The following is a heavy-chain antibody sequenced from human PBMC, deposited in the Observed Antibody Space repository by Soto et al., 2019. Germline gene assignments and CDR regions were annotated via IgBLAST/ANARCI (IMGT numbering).Heavy chain of an antibody. V-gene: IGHV3-7*05. CDR3: ARWNGGFDP. J-gene: IGHJ5*02. CDR2: INQDGSAK. Sequence: EEQLVESGGGLVQPGGSLRLSCADSGFTFSDYYMSWVRQAPGKGLEWVANINQDGSAKSYVDSVRGRFTISRDNGKNSLSLQMESLRADDTAVYYCARWNGGFDPWGQGTLVTVSS. CDR1: GFTFSDYY. D-gene: IGHD1-1*01.